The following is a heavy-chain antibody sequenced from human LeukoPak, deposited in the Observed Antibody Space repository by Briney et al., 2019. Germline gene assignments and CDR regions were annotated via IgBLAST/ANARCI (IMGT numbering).Heavy chain of an antibody. CDR1: GFTFNSHA. J-gene: IGHJ4*02. CDR2: ISGSGGNT. D-gene: IGHD4-17*01. CDR3: AKLPTVTTLIFDY. Sequence: GGSLRLSCAASGFTFNSHAMSWVRQAPGRGLEWVSAISGSGGNTYYADSVEGRFTISRDNSKNTLYLQMDRLRVEDSAVYYCAKLPTVTTLIFDYWGQGTLVTVSS. V-gene: IGHV3-23*01.